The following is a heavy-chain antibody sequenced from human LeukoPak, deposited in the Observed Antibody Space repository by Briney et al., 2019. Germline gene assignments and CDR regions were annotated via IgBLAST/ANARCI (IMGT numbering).Heavy chain of an antibody. J-gene: IGHJ5*02. Sequence: ASVKVSCKASGYTFTGYYMHWVRQAPGQGLEWMGRINPNSGGTNYAQKFQGRVTMTRDTSISTAYMELSRLRSDDTAVYYCARGRGSGTLTWFDPWGQGTLVTVSS. CDR2: INPNSGGT. CDR1: GYTFTGYY. V-gene: IGHV1-2*06. CDR3: ARGRGSGTLTWFDP. D-gene: IGHD1-26*01.